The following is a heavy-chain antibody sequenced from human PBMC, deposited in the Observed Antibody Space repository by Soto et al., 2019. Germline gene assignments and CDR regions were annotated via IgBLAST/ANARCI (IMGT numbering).Heavy chain of an antibody. CDR3: ATHNNRRFDY. J-gene: IGHJ4*02. D-gene: IGHD1-20*01. V-gene: IGHV3-7*02. Sequence: EVQLVESGGGLVQPGGSLRLSCAASGFIFRSYWMTWVRQAPGKGLEWVANIKQDGSETYYVDSLKGRFTISRDNAKNSLYLQINSLRAEDTALYYCATHNNRRFDYWGQGTLVTVSS. CDR1: GFIFRSYW. CDR2: IKQDGSET.